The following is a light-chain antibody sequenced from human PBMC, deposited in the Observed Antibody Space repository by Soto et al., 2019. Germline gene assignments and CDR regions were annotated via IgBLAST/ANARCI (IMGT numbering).Light chain of an antibody. V-gene: IGKV3-20*01. Sequence: ILLTQSPCTLSLSPGERPTLACRASQSVSSSYLAWYQQKTGQAPRLXIYGASSRATGIPDRFSGSGYGTDFTLTISRLEPADFAVYYCQQYGSSPVTFGQGTKVDIK. J-gene: IGKJ1*01. CDR3: QQYGSSPVT. CDR2: GAS. CDR1: QSVSSSY.